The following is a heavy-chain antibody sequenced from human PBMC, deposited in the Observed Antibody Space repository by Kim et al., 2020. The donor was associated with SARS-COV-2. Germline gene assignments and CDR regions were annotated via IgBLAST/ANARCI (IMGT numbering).Heavy chain of an antibody. CDR1: GFSFSAYS. CDR3: ATRLVGAPLDY. J-gene: IGHJ4*02. V-gene: IGHV3-21*06. CDR2: ISRDSSYI. Sequence: GGSLRLSCAASGFSFSAYSMNWVRQAPGKGLEWVSSISRDSSYIFYAASVEGRFTISRDNAKSSLFLQMNSLRGEDTAVYYCATRLVGAPLDYWGQGALVPVSS. D-gene: IGHD2-2*01.